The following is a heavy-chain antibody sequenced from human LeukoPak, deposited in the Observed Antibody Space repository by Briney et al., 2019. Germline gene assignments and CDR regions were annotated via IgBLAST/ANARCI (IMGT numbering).Heavy chain of an antibody. V-gene: IGHV7-4-1*01. CDR1: GYTLTRYA. J-gene: IGHJ3*02. CDR3: ARTHYYGSGSYYSPESYSGDDAFDI. D-gene: IGHD3-10*01. CDR2: INTNTGNP. Sequence: ASVKVSCKASGYTLTRYAMNWVRQAPGQGLEWMGWINTNTGNPTYAQGFTGRFVFSLDTSVSTAYLQICSLKAEDTAVYYCARTHYYGSGSYYSPESYSGDDAFDIWGQGTMVTVSS.